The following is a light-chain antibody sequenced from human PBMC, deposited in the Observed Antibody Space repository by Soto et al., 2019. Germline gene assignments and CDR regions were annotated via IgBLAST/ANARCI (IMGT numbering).Light chain of an antibody. CDR1: NSDVGIYDF. CDR2: EVS. J-gene: IGLJ1*01. Sequence: QSVLTRPASVSGTPGQSITISCTGSNSDVGIYDFVSWYQHHPGRAPELIVSEVSHRPSGVSNRFSGSKSGNTASLTISGLQSEDEADYYCISYTSDDVRYVFGTGTKVTVL. CDR3: ISYTSDDVRYV. V-gene: IGLV2-14*01.